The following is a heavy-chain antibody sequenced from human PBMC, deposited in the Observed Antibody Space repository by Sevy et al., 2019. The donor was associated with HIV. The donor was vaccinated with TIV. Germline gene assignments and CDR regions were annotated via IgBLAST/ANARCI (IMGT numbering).Heavy chain of an antibody. J-gene: IGHJ3*02. Sequence: GGSLRLSCAASGFTFSSYWMSWVRQAPGKGLEWVANIKQDGSEKYYVYSVKGRFTISRDNDKNSLYLQMNSLTAEDMAVYYCARKRITMVRGVIGDAFDIWGQGTMVTVSS. CDR2: IKQDGSEK. CDR3: ARKRITMVRGVIGDAFDI. CDR1: GFTFSSYW. V-gene: IGHV3-7*03. D-gene: IGHD3-10*01.